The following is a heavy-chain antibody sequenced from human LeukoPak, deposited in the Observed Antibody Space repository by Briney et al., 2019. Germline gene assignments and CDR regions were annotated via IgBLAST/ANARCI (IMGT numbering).Heavy chain of an antibody. CDR3: ASPRGSSGWYQGSSNWYFDL. CDR2: INPNSGGT. Sequence: ASVKVSCKASGGTFSSYAISWVRQAPGQGLEWMGWINPNSGGTNYAQKFQGRVTMTRDTPISTAYMELSRLRSDDTAVYYCASPRGSSGWYQGSSNWYFDLWGRGTLVTVSS. J-gene: IGHJ2*01. D-gene: IGHD6-19*01. CDR1: GGTFSSYA. V-gene: IGHV1-2*02.